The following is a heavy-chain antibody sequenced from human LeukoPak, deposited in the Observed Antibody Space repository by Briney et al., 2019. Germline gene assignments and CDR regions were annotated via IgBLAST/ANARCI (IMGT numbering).Heavy chain of an antibody. CDR1: GFTFDDYA. CDR2: ISWNSGRI. J-gene: IGHJ4*02. V-gene: IGHV3-9*01. Sequence: GGPLRLSCAASGFTFDDYAMDWVRQAPGKGLEWVSGISWNSGRIGYADSVKGRFTISRDNAKNSLYLEMNSLRAEDTALYYCAKNNYHDSSGYIDYWGQGTLVTVSS. D-gene: IGHD3-22*01. CDR3: AKNNYHDSSGYIDY.